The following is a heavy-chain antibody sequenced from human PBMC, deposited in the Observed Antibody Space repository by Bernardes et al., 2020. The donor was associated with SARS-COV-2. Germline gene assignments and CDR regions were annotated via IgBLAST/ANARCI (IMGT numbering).Heavy chain of an antibody. D-gene: IGHD3-3*01. CDR2: ISGSGNTT. CDR3: AKDDDRPLFGAPGFDS. Sequence: GSLRVSSAASVFTFTKYDMSWVRPAPGKGLEWVSGISGSGNTTYYADSVKGRFTISRDNSKNTLFLQMDSLRADDTAVYYCAKDDDRPLFGAPGFDSWGQGTLVTVSS. V-gene: IGHV3-23*01. J-gene: IGHJ4*02. CDR1: VFTFTKYD.